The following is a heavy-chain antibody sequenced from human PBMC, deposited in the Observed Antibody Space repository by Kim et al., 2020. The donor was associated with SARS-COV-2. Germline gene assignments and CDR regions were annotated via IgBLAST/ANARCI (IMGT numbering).Heavy chain of an antibody. Sequence: SETLSLTCAVFGGSFSGYHWTWIRQSPGKGLEWSGEINHSGGTNCNPSLKSRVTISLDTSKNQFSLKLGSVSAADTAVYYCARGLAGVVSSPILGLGPYYDYYAMDVWGQGTTVTVSS. CDR2: INHSGGT. J-gene: IGHJ6*02. CDR3: ARGLAGVVSSPILGLGPYYDYYAMDV. V-gene: IGHV4-34*01. D-gene: IGHD3-3*01. CDR1: GGSFSGYH.